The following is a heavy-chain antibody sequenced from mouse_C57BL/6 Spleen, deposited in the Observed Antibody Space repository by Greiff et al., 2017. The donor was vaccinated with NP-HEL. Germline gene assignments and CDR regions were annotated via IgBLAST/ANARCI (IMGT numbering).Heavy chain of an antibody. CDR1: GYTFTDYN. CDR3: ARFQKDGYYVDWYFDV. V-gene: IGHV1-18*01. CDR2: INPNNGGT. D-gene: IGHD2-3*01. Sequence: VQLKESGPELVKPGASVKIPCKASGYTFTDYNMDWVKQSHGKSLEWIGDINPNNGGTIYNQKFKGKATLTVDKSSSTAYMELRSLTSEDTAVYYCARFQKDGYYVDWYFDVWGTGTTVTVSS. J-gene: IGHJ1*03.